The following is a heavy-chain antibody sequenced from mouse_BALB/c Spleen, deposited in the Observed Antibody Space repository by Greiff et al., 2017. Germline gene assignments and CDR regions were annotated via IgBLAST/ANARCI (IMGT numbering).Heavy chain of an antibody. CDR2: ISYSGST. J-gene: IGHJ4*01. CDR1: GDSITSGY. D-gene: IGHD2-3*01. Sequence: EGKLVESGPSLVKPSQTLSLSCSVTGDSITSGYWHWIRNFPGNKLEYMGYISYSGSTYYNPSLKSRISITRDTSKNQYYLQLNTVTTEDTATYYCASRGLLPYDYAMDYWGQGTSVTVSS. CDR3: ASRGLLPYDYAMDY. V-gene: IGHV3-8*02.